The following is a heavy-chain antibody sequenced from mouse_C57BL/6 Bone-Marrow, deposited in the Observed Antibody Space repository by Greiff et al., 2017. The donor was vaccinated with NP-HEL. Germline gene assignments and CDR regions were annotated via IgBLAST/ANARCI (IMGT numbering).Heavy chain of an antibody. CDR1: GYTFTDYY. Sequence: EVQLQQSGPELVKPGASVKISCKASGYTFTDYYMNWVKQSHGKSLEWIGDINPNNGGTSYNQKFKGKATLTVDKSSSTAYMELRSLTSEDSAVYYCARSSPVVAGRFAYWGQGTLVTVSA. CDR3: ARSSPVVAGRFAY. CDR2: INPNNGGT. D-gene: IGHD1-1*01. V-gene: IGHV1-26*01. J-gene: IGHJ3*01.